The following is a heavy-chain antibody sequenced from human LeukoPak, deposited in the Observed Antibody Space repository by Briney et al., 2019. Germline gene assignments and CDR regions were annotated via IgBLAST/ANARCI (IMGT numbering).Heavy chain of an antibody. CDR3: VKTHFDHYYGLDV. CDR1: GFTFSSYA. V-gene: IGHV3-64D*09. Sequence: GGSLRLSCSASGFTFSSYAMHWVRQAPGKGLEYVSAISSNGGSTYYADLVKGRFTISRENSKNTLYLQMSSLRVDDTAVYYCVKTHFDHYYGLDVWGQGTTVIVSS. J-gene: IGHJ6*02. CDR2: ISSNGGST.